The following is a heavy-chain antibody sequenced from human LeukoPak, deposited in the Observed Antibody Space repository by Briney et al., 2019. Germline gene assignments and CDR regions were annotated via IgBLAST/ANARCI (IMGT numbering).Heavy chain of an antibody. Sequence: SETLSLTCTVSGGSISSGAHYWSWIRQPPGKGLEWIGYIYYSGNTYYNPSLESRITISVDTPKNQFSLKLSSVTAADTAVYYWARDTMGRGVLRGGMDVWGQGTAVTVSS. J-gene: IGHJ6*02. CDR1: GGSISSGAHY. CDR2: IYYSGNT. V-gene: IGHV4-30-4*01. CDR3: ARDTMGRGVLRGGMDV. D-gene: IGHD3-10*01.